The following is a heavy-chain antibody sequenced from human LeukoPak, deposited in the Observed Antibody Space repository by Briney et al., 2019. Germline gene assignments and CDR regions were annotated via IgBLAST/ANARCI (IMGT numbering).Heavy chain of an antibody. J-gene: IGHJ4*02. CDR3: TYYDFWSGYFVDY. CDR1: GGTFSSYT. D-gene: IGHD3-3*01. V-gene: IGHV1-69*02. Sequence: GSSVKVSCKASGGTFSSYTISWVRQAPGQGLEWMGRIIPILGIANYAQKFQGRVTITTDESTSTAYMEPSSLRSEDTAVYYCTYYDFWSGYFVDYWGQGTLVTVSS. CDR2: IIPILGIA.